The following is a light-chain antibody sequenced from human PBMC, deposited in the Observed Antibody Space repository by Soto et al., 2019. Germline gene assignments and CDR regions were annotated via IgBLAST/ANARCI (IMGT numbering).Light chain of an antibody. J-gene: IGLJ1*01. CDR2: SNN. Sequence: QSVLTQPPSASGTPGQRVTISCFGSSSNIGSNTVNWYQQLPGTAPKLLIYSNNQRPSGVPDRFSGSKSGTSASLAISGLQSEDEADYYCAAWDDSLNGPSVFGTGTKVTVL. CDR1: SSNIGSNT. CDR3: AAWDDSLNGPSV. V-gene: IGLV1-44*01.